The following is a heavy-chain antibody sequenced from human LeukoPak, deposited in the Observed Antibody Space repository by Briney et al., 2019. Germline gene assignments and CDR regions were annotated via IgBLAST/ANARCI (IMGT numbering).Heavy chain of an antibody. V-gene: IGHV3-53*01. CDR2: IYSGGST. J-gene: IGHJ4*02. Sequence: GGSLRLSCAASGFTVSSNYMSWVRQAPGKGLEWVSVIYSGGSTYYADSVKGRFTISRDNSKNTLYLQMNSPRAEDTAVYYCASPGALGELLGNWGQGTLVTVSS. CDR3: ASPGALGELLGN. CDR1: GFTVSSNY. D-gene: IGHD1-26*01.